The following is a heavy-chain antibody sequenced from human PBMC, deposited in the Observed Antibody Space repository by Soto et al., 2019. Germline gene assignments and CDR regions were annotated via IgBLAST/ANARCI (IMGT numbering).Heavy chain of an antibody. CDR1: GFTFTSSA. CDR2: IVVGSGNT. D-gene: IGHD6-25*01. J-gene: IGHJ6*02. V-gene: IGHV1-58*01. CDR3: AAGLRDQRRIYYYYGMDV. Sequence: GASVKVSCKASGFTFTSSAVQWVRQARGQRLEWIGWIVVGSGNTNYAQKFQERVTITRDMSTSTAYMELSSLRSEDTAVYYCAAGLRDQRRIYYYYGMDVWGQGTTVTVSS.